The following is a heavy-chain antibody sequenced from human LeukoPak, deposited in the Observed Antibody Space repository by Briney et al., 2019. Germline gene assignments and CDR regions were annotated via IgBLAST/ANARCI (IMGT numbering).Heavy chain of an antibody. CDR2: NIPIFDTA. Sequence: SVKVSCKASGGTFSSYSISWVRQAPGQGLEWMGGNIPIFDTADYAQKFQGRVTITADESTSTAYMELSSLRSEDTAVFYCARISLGAIWGYYYGMDVWGQGTTVTVSS. J-gene: IGHJ6*02. CDR3: ARISLGAIWGYYYGMDV. V-gene: IGHV1-69*13. D-gene: IGHD1-26*01. CDR1: GGTFSSYS.